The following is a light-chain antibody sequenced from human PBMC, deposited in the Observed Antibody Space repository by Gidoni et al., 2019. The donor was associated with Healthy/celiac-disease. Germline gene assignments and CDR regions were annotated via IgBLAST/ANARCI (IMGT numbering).Light chain of an antibody. Sequence: SYELTQPPSVSVSPGQTPRITCSGDALPKQYAYWSQQKPGQAPVLVIYKDSERPSGIPERFSGSSSGTTVTLTISGVQAEDEADYYCQSADSSGTYVVFGGGTKLTCP. J-gene: IGLJ2*01. CDR3: QSADSSGTYVV. CDR1: ALPKQY. V-gene: IGLV3-25*03. CDR2: KDS.